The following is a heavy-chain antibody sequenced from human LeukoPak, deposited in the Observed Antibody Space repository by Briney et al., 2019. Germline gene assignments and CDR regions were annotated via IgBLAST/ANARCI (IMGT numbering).Heavy chain of an antibody. D-gene: IGHD2-2*01. CDR1: GYNFPSYG. CDR2: IRPHTGEA. V-gene: IGHV1-18*01. J-gene: IGHJ4*02. Sequence: ASVKVSCKASGYNFPSYGINWVRQAPGQGLEWMGWIRPHTGEANSAQRFQDRVTMTTDTSTTTAYMELRSLRFDDTAVYYCARDRGGKGSAIFYWGQGSLVTVSS. CDR3: ARDRGGKGSAIFY.